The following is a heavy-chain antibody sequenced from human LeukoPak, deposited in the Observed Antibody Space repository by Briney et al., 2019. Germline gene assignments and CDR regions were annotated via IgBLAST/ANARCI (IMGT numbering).Heavy chain of an antibody. CDR3: ARQLAPPSLYAFDI. D-gene: IGHD2-2*01. CDR1: GGSISSSSYY. J-gene: IGHJ3*02. Sequence: PSETLSLTCTVSGGSISSSSYYWGWIRQPPGKGLEWIGSIYYSGSTYYNPSLKSRVTISVDTSKNQFSLKLSSVTAADTAVYYCARQLAPPSLYAFDIWGQGTMVTVSS. CDR2: IYYSGST. V-gene: IGHV4-39*01.